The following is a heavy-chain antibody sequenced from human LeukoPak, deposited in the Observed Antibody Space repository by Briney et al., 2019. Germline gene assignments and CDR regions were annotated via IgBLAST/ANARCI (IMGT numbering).Heavy chain of an antibody. J-gene: IGHJ4*02. CDR1: GFTFSSYG. V-gene: IGHV3-30*18. Sequence: PGRSLRLSCAASGFTFSSYGMHWVRQAPGKGLEWVAVISYDGSNKYYADSVKGRFTISRDNSKNTLYLQMNSLRAEDTAVYYCAKPYDSGTFPPGYWGQGTLVTVSS. D-gene: IGHD3-10*01. CDR2: ISYDGSNK. CDR3: AKPYDSGTFPPGY.